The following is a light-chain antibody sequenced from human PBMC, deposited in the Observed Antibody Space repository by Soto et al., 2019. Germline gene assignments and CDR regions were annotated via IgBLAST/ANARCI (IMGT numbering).Light chain of an antibody. CDR3: QQYGSSGK. CDR2: DAS. Sequence: EIVLTQSPATLSLSPGERATLSCRASQSVSNYLAWYQHKPGQAPRLLIYDASSRATDIPARFSGSGSGTDFTLTISRLEPEDFAVYYCQQYGSSGKFGQGTKVDSK. V-gene: IGKV3-20*01. CDR1: QSVSNY. J-gene: IGKJ1*01.